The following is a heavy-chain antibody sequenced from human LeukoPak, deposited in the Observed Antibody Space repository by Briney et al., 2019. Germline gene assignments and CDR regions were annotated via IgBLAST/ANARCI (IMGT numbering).Heavy chain of an antibody. J-gene: IGHJ4*02. CDR3: AKDLVGYSYGAFDY. CDR2: ISGSGGST. Sequence: GGSLRLSCAVSGFTFSSYAMSWVRQAPGKGLEWVSAISGSGGSTYYADSVKGRFTISRDNSKNTLYLQMNSLRAEDTAVYYCAKDLVGYSYGAFDYWGQGTLVTVSS. V-gene: IGHV3-23*01. CDR1: GFTFSSYA. D-gene: IGHD5-18*01.